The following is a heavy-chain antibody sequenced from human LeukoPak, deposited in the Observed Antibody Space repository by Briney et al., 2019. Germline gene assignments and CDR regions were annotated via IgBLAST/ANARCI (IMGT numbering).Heavy chain of an antibody. V-gene: IGHV1-8*01. CDR1: GYTFTSYD. CDR2: MNPNSGNT. D-gene: IGHD6-13*01. CDR3: ARLVSSSWYGYYYGMDV. J-gene: IGHJ6*02. Sequence: GASVKVSCKASGYTFTSYDINWVRQATGQGLEWMGWMNPNSGNTGYAQKFQGRVTMTRNTSISTAYMELSSLRSEDTAVYYCARLVSSSWYGYYYGMDVWGQGTTVTVSS.